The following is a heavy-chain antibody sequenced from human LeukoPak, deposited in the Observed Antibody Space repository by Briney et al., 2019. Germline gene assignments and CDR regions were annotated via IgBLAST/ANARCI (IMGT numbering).Heavy chain of an antibody. V-gene: IGHV3-23*01. J-gene: IGHJ3*02. CDR2: ISGSGGST. Sequence: GGSLRLSCAASGFTFSSYGMHWVRQAPGKGLEWVSAISGSGGSTYYADSVKGRFTISRDNSKNTLYLQMNSLRAEDTAVYYCAARHCSSTSCYDDAFDIWGQGTMVTVSS. CDR1: GFTFSSYG. D-gene: IGHD2-2*01. CDR3: AARHCSSTSCYDDAFDI.